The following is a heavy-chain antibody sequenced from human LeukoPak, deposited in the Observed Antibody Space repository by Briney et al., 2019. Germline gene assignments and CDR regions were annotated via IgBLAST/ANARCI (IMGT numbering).Heavy chain of an antibody. CDR3: ARGGLRFICSDH. CDR2: MNPNSGNT. J-gene: IGHJ4*02. CDR1: GYTFTSYD. V-gene: IGHV1-8*01. Sequence: ASVKVSCKASGYTFTSYDINWVRQATGQGLEWMGWMNPNSGNTGYAQKFQGRVTMTRDTSISTAYMELSSLRSEDTAVYYCARGGLRFICSDHWGQGTLVTVSS. D-gene: IGHD5-12*01.